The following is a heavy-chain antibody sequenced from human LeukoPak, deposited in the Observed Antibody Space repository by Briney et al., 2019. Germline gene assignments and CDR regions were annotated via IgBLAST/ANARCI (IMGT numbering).Heavy chain of an antibody. D-gene: IGHD3-16*01. V-gene: IGHV3-30-3*01. CDR3: ARVRGGRSWYYYGMDV. J-gene: IGHJ6*02. CDR1: GFTFSNFA. Sequence: GGSLRLSCAASGFTFSNFAMHWVRQAPGKGLEWVAVISYDGDNEYYADSVKGQFTISRDSSKDRLYLQMNSLRPEDTAMYYCARVRGGRSWYYYGMDVWGRGATVTVSS. CDR2: ISYDGDNE.